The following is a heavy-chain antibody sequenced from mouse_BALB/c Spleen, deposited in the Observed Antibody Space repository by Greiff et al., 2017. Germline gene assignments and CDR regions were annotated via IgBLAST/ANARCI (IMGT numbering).Heavy chain of an antibody. CDR3: ARPRGFAY. CDR1: GFTFSSYA. J-gene: IGHJ3*01. CDR2: ISSGGST. Sequence: EVQRVESGGGLVKPGGSLKLSCAASGFTFSSYAMSWVRQTPEKRLEWVASISSGGSTYYPDSVKGRFTISRDNARNILYLQMSSLRSEDTAMYYCARPRGFAYWGQGTLVTVSA. V-gene: IGHV5-6-5*01.